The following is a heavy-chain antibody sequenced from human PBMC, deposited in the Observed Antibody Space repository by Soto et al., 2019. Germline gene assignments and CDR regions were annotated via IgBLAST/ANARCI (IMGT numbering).Heavy chain of an antibody. D-gene: IGHD4-17*01. J-gene: IGHJ4*02. CDR1: GGSISSGDYY. V-gene: IGHV4-30-4*01. Sequence: SETLSLTCTVSGGSISSGDYYWSWIRQPPGKGLEWIGYIYYSGSTYYNPSLKSRVTISVDTSKNQFSLKLSSVTAADTAVYYCAGHDYGDDAHFDYWGQGTLVTVSS. CDR3: AGHDYGDDAHFDY. CDR2: IYYSGST.